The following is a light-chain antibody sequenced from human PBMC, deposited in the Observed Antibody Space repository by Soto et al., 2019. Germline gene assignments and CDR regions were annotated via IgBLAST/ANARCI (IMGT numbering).Light chain of an antibody. J-gene: IGLJ1*01. CDR1: SSDVGGYNY. Sequence: QSALTQPASVSGSPGQSITISCTGTSSDVGGYNYVSWYQQHPGKAPKLMIYDVSNRPSGVSNRFSGSKSGNTASLTISGLQAEDEADYYCSSYTSSSTRVFETGTKLNVL. CDR3: SSYTSSSTRV. CDR2: DVS. V-gene: IGLV2-14*01.